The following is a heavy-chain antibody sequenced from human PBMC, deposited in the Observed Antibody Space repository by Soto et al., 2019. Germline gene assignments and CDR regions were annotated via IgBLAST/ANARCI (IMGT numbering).Heavy chain of an antibody. CDR1: GGSFSGYY. CDR3: ARRAPQYQLPVIWFDP. V-gene: IGHV4-34*01. D-gene: IGHD2-2*01. J-gene: IGHJ5*02. CDR2: INHSGGT. Sequence: SETLSLTCAVYGGSFSGYYWSWIRQPPWKGLEWIGEINHSGGTNYNPSLKSRVTISVGTSKNQFSLKLSSVTAADTAVYYCARRAPQYQLPVIWFDPWGQGTLVTVSS.